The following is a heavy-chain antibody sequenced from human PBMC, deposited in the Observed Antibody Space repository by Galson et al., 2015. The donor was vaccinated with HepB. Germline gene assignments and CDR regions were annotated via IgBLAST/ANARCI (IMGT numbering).Heavy chain of an antibody. V-gene: IGHV1-46*01. D-gene: IGHD6-13*01. CDR3: AGDSYSSSWYEGYYGMDV. Sequence: SVKVSCKASGYTFTSYYMHWVRQAPGQGLEWMGIINPSGGSTSYAQKFQGRVTISVDTSKNQFSLKLSSVTAADTAVYYCAGDSYSSSWYEGYYGMDVWGQGTTVTVSS. CDR2: INPSGGST. J-gene: IGHJ6*02. CDR1: GYTFTSYY.